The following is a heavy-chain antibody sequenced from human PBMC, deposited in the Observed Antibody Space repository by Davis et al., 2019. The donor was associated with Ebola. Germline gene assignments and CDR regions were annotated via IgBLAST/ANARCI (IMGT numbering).Heavy chain of an antibody. CDR3: AIAVVHRDYGMDV. V-gene: IGHV4-31*03. Sequence: MPSETLSLTCTVSGGSISSGGYYWSWIRQHPGKGLEWIGYIYYSGSTYDNPSLKSRVTISVDTSKNQFSLKLSSVTAADTAVYYCAIAVVHRDYGMDVWGQGTTVTVSS. CDR1: GGSISSGGYY. J-gene: IGHJ6*02. CDR2: IYYSGST. D-gene: IGHD2-2*01.